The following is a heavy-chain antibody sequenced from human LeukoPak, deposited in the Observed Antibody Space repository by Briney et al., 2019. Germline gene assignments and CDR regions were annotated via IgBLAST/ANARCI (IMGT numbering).Heavy chain of an antibody. CDR2: INHSGST. Sequence: PSETLSLTCVVYVGSFSDYYWSWIRQPPGKGLEWIGEINHSGSTNYKPSLKSRVTISVDTSKNQFSLRLTSVTAADTAVYYCASAATSGTYNFDSWGQGTLVTVSS. J-gene: IGHJ4*02. CDR1: VGSFSDYY. CDR3: ASAATSGTYNFDS. V-gene: IGHV4-34*01. D-gene: IGHD1-26*01.